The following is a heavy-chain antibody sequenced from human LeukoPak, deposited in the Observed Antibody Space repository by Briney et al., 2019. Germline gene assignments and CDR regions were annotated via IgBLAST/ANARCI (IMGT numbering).Heavy chain of an antibody. CDR3: ARDGGGDIVVAFAFDI. J-gene: IGHJ3*02. Sequence: GGSLRLSCAASGFTFGNYWMSWVRQAPGKGLEWVAHINQDGSEKYYVDSVKGRFTISRDNAKNSLYLQMNSLRAEDTAVYYCARDGGGDIVVAFAFDIWGQGTMVTVSS. CDR2: INQDGSEK. V-gene: IGHV3-7*05. D-gene: IGHD2-15*01. CDR1: GFTFGNYW.